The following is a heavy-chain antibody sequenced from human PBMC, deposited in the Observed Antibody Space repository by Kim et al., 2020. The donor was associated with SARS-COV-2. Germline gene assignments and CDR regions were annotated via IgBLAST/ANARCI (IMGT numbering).Heavy chain of an antibody. D-gene: IGHD3-10*01. J-gene: IGHJ6*02. CDR3: ARDTQMVWGPMDV. Sequence: YAQKLQGRVTMITDTSTTTAYMELRSLRSDDTAVYYCARDTQMVWGPMDVWGQGTTVIVSS. V-gene: IGHV1-18*01.